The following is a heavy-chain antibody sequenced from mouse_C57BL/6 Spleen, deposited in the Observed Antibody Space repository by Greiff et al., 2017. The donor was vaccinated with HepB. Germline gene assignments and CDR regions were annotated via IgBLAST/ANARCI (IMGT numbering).Heavy chain of an antibody. CDR1: GYTFTSYW. CDR3: ARRYDYPYFDY. D-gene: IGHD2-4*01. J-gene: IGHJ2*01. Sequence: VQLQQPGAELVKPGASVKLSCKASGYTFTSYWMHWVKQRPGQGLEWIGMIHPNSGSTNYNEKFKSKATLTVDKSSSTAYMQLSSLTSEDSAVYYCARRYDYPYFDYWRQGTTLTVSS. CDR2: IHPNSGST. V-gene: IGHV1-64*01.